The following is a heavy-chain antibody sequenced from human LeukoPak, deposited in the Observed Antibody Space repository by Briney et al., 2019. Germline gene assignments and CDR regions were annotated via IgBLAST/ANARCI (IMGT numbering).Heavy chain of an antibody. D-gene: IGHD2-2*01. J-gene: IGHJ5*02. V-gene: IGHV4-39*07. CDR1: GGSISSSSDY. Sequence: PSETLSLTCTVSGGSISSSSDYWGWIRQPPGKGLEWIGSFYYSGSTYYNPSLKSRVTISVDTSKNQFSLKLSSVTAADTAVYYCARVKGDGCSSTSCSRRRTTHDWFDPWGQGTLVTVSS. CDR3: ARVKGDGCSSTSCSRRRTTHDWFDP. CDR2: FYYSGST.